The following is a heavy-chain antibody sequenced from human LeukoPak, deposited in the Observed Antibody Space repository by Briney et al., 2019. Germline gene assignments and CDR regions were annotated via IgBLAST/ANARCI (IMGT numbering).Heavy chain of an antibody. CDR1: GFTFSSFA. V-gene: IGHV3-23*01. Sequence: GGSLRFSCAASGFTFSSFAMSWVRQAPGKGLEWVSAITGIGDATYYADSVKGRFTISREDSKNTLYLQMNSLRDEDTAVYYCAKGSRVSDYWGQGSLVTVSS. D-gene: IGHD2-2*01. CDR2: ITGIGDAT. J-gene: IGHJ4*02. CDR3: AKGSRVSDY.